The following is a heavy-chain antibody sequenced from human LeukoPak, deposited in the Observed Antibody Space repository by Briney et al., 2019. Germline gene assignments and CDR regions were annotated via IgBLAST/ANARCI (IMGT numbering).Heavy chain of an antibody. J-gene: IGHJ6*03. CDR2: ISSTSGYI. CDR1: GFTFSSYS. V-gene: IGHV3-21*01. CDR3: ARVPDSYYYYYMDV. Sequence: GGSLRLSCAVSGFTFSSYSMCWVRQAPGKGLEWVSSISSTSGYINYADSVKGRLTISRDNAKNSLYLQMSSLRAEDTAVYYCARVPDSYYYYYMDVWGKGTTVTVSS. D-gene: IGHD1-14*01.